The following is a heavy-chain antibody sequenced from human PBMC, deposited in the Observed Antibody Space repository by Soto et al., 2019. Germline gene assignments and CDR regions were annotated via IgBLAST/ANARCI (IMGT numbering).Heavy chain of an antibody. CDR1: GFTFSSYS. J-gene: IGHJ4*02. CDR3: VRGPQQLIRGPYDC. D-gene: IGHD6-13*01. CDR2: MSYDGSNE. Sequence: LGGSLRLSCAASGFTFSSYSIHWVRQAPGKGLEWAAVMSYDGSNEYYGDSVKGRFTVSRDNSKNTLYLQMNSLRAEDTAMYYCVRGPQQLIRGPYDCWGQGTLVTVSS. V-gene: IGHV3-30-3*01.